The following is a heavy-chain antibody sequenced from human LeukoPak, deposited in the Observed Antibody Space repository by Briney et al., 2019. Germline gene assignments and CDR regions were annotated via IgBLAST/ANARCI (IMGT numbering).Heavy chain of an antibody. Sequence: SETLSLTCTVSGGSISSGSYYWSWLRRPAGKGLEWIGRIFTSGSTDYNPSLKSRVTTSIDTSKNQFSLKLSSVTAADTAVYYCARAVSGYAFDIWGQGTMVTVSS. CDR2: IFTSGST. V-gene: IGHV4-61*02. CDR3: ARAVSGYAFDI. D-gene: IGHD6-25*01. J-gene: IGHJ3*02. CDR1: GGSISSGSYY.